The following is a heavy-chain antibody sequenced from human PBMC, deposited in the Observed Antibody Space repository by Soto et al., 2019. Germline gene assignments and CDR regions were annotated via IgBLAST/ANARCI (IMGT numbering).Heavy chain of an antibody. CDR3: ATKLQYGLRLECYFDY. J-gene: IGHJ4*02. CDR2: INAGNGNT. CDR1: GYTFTSYA. Sequence: ASVKVSCKASGYTFTSYAMHWVRQAPGQRLEWMGWINAGNGNTKYSQKFQGRFTISRDNSKNTLYLQMNSLRAEDTAVYYCATKLQYGLRLECYFDYWGQGTLVTVSS. D-gene: IGHD3-3*01. V-gene: IGHV1-3*01.